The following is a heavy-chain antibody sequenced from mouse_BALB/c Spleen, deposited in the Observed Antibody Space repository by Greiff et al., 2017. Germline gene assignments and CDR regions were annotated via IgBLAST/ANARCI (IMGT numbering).Heavy chain of an antibody. D-gene: IGHD6-2*01. Sequence: EVQLQQSGPELVKPGASVKMSCKASGYTFTSYVMHWVKQKPGQGLEWIGYINPYNDGTKYNEKFKGKATLTADKSSSTAYMQLNSLTSEDSAVYFCSSLYYAMDYWGQGTSVTVSS. J-gene: IGHJ4*01. CDR2: INPYNDGT. CDR1: GYTFTSYV. V-gene: IGHV1-14*01. CDR3: SSLYYAMDY.